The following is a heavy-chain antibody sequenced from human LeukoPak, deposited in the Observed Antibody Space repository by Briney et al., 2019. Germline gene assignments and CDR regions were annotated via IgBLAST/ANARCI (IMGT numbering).Heavy chain of an antibody. Sequence: SETLSLTCTVSGGSISSSSYYWGWIRQPPGKGLEWIGSIYYSGSTNYNPSLKSRVTISVDTSKNQFSLKLSSVTAADTAVYYCARGLVRGVIRGAFDIWGQGTMVTVSS. CDR2: IYYSGST. D-gene: IGHD3-10*01. CDR3: ARGLVRGVIRGAFDI. J-gene: IGHJ3*02. V-gene: IGHV4-39*07. CDR1: GGSISSSSYY.